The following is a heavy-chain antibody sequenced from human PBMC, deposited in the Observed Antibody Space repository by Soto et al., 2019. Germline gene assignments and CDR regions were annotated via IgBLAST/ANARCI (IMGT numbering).Heavy chain of an antibody. V-gene: IGHV5-51*01. Sequence: GESLKISCKGSGYSFTSYWIGWVRQMPGKGLEWMGIIYPGDSDTRYSPSFQGQVTISADKSISTAYLQWSSLKASDTAMYYCARRPTQKYSYGFLVAFDIWGQGTMVTVSS. J-gene: IGHJ3*02. CDR1: GYSFTSYW. CDR2: IYPGDSDT. D-gene: IGHD5-18*01. CDR3: ARRPTQKYSYGFLVAFDI.